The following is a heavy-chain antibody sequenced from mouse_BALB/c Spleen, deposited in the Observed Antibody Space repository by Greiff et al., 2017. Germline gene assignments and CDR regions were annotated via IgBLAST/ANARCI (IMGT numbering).Heavy chain of an antibody. CDR2: ISTYYGDA. J-gene: IGHJ4*01. D-gene: IGHD2-10*02. CDR1: GYTFTDYA. V-gene: IGHV1S137*01. Sequence: QVQLKQSGAELVRPGVSVKISCKGSGYTFTDYAMHWVKQSHAKSLEWIGVISTYYGDASYNQKFKGKATMTVDKSSSTAYMELARLTSEDSAIYYCARRGWYGNLYAMDYWGQGTSGTVSS. CDR3: ARRGWYGNLYAMDY.